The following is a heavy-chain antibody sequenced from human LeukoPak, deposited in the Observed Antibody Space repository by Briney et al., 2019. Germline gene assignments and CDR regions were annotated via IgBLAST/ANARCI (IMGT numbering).Heavy chain of an antibody. Sequence: SETLSLTCTVSGGSISGFHWSWIRQPTGKGLEWIGSMYYSGSTTYNPSLKSRVTTSADTTNNQFSLTLTSLTAADTAVYYCARHLPFSVTGGDDAFDVWGPGTRVTVS. CDR1: GGSISGFH. D-gene: IGHD3-16*01. V-gene: IGHV4-59*08. J-gene: IGHJ3*01. CDR3: ARHLPFSVTGGDDAFDV. CDR2: MYYSGST.